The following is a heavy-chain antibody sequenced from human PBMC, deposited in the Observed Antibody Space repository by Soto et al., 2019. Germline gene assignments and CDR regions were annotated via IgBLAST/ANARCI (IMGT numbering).Heavy chain of an antibody. J-gene: IGHJ6*02. CDR3: ARQPVAGDYYYYGMDV. D-gene: IGHD6-19*01. Sequence: PGESLKISCKGSGYRFTSYWISWVRQMPGKGLEWMGRIDPSDSYTNYSPSFQGHVTISADKSISTAYLQWSSLKASDTAMYYCARQPVAGDYYYYGMDVWGQGTTVTVSS. CDR1: GYRFTSYW. CDR2: IDPSDSYT. V-gene: IGHV5-10-1*01.